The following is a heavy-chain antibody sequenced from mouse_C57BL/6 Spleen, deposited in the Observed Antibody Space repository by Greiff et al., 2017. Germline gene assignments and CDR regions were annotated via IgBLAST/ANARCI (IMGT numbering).Heavy chain of an antibody. J-gene: IGHJ3*01. Sequence: QVQLQQPGAELVKPGASVKVSCKASGYTFTSYWMHWVKQRPGQGLEWIGRIHPSDSDTNYNQKFKGKATLTVDKSSSTAYMQLSSLTYVDSAVYYCAIGRNYDVAGFAYWGQGTLVTVSA. CDR1: GYTFTSYW. D-gene: IGHD2-4*01. CDR2: IHPSDSDT. V-gene: IGHV1-74*01. CDR3: AIGRNYDVAGFAY.